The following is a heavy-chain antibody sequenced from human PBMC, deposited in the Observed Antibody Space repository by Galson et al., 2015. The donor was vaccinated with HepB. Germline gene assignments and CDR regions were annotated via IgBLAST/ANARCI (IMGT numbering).Heavy chain of an antibody. Sequence: SLRLSCAASGFTFSSYAMHWVRQAPGKGLEWVAVISYDGSNKYYADSVKGRFTISRDNSKNTLYLQMNSLRAADTAVYYCARGCLGAPYYFDYWGQGTLVTVSS. CDR3: ARGCLGAPYYFDY. J-gene: IGHJ4*02. V-gene: IGHV3-30-3*01. CDR2: ISYDGSNK. CDR1: GFTFSSYA. D-gene: IGHD1-26*01.